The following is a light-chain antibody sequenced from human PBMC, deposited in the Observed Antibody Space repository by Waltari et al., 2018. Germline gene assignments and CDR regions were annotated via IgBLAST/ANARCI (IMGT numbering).Light chain of an antibody. CDR3: QQRSNWPLT. Sequence: SCRASHSVGRYLAWYQQRPGQAPRLLIFEASFRATGIPARFRGSGSETDFTLTISSLEPEDCAVYDCQQRSNWPLTFGGGTKVEIK. V-gene: IGKV3-11*01. J-gene: IGKJ4*01. CDR2: EAS. CDR1: HSVGRY.